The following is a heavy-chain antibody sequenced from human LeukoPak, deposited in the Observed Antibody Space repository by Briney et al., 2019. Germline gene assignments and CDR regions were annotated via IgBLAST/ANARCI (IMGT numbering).Heavy chain of an antibody. CDR2: INPSGGST. D-gene: IGHD3-10*01. J-gene: IGHJ4*02. CDR3: ARDGVVGLLPSGSE. V-gene: IGHV1-46*01. Sequence: ASVKVSCKASGYTFTSYYMHWVRQAPGQGLEWMGIINPSGGSTSYAQKFQGSVTVARDTSTSTVYMELSSLRSEDTAVYYCARDGVVGLLPSGSEWGQGTLVTVSS. CDR1: GYTFTSYY.